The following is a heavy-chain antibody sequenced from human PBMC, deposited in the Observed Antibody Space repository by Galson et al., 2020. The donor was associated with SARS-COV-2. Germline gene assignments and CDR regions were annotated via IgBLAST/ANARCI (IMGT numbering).Heavy chain of an antibody. V-gene: IGHV4-61*02. CDR1: GGSISSGSYY. CDR3: AYGVVAGTGY. CDR2: IDTSGST. Sequence: SETLSLTCTVSGGSISSGSYYWICIRPPAGLGLEWIGRIDTSGSTNYNPSLQSRVTISIDTSKNQFSLELTSVTAADTAVYFCAYGVVAGTGYWGQGILVTVSS. D-gene: IGHD6-19*01. J-gene: IGHJ4*02.